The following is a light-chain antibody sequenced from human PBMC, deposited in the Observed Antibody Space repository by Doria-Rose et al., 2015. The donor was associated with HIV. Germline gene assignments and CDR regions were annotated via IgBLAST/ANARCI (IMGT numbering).Light chain of an antibody. CDR2: DGS. CDR1: QSFSSTY. J-gene: IGKJ1*01. CDR3: HQYGTSWT. V-gene: IGKV3-20*01. Sequence: TQSPGTLSLSPGERATLSCRASQSFSSTYLAWYQQKPGQAPSLLIYDGSTRATDIPDRVSASGSETDSTLTINRLEPEDFALYYCHQYGTSWTYGQGTKVEI.